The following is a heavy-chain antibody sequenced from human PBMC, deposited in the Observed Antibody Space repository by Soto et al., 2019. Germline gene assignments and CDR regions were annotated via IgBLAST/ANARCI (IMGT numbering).Heavy chain of an antibody. CDR2: FYYTGRT. V-gene: IGHV4-39*07. CDR3: ARAHPRLNWFDP. J-gene: IGHJ5*02. Sequence: PSETLSLTCTVSGASISSSRSYWVWFRQPPGKGLEWIVSFYYTGRTYSTYYNPSLKSRVTISVDTSKNQFSLKLSSVTAADTAVYYCARAHPRLNWFDPWGQGTLVTVSS. CDR1: GASISSSRSY. D-gene: IGHD6-19*01.